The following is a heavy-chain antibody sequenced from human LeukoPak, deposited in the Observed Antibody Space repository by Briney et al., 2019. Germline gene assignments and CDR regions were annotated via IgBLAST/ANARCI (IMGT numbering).Heavy chain of an antibody. D-gene: IGHD2-2*01. CDR1: GFTFGDYA. CDR2: ISSSSSYI. J-gene: IGHJ4*02. V-gene: IGHV3-21*01. Sequence: GGSLRLSCTASGFTFGDYAMSWVRQAPGKGLEWVSSISSSSSYIYYADSVKGRFTISRDNAKNSLYLQMNSLRAEDTAVYYCARERQLPLDYWGQGTLVTVSS. CDR3: ARERQLPLDY.